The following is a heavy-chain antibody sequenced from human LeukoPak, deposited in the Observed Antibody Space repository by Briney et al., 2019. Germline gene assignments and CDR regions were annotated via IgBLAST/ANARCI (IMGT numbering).Heavy chain of an antibody. D-gene: IGHD2-2*01. Sequence: ASVKVSCKASGYTFTDYLIHWVRQAPGQGPEWMGWILPKGGGTKYAQKFQDRVTMTGDTSINTAYMELSGLRPDDTAVYYCARVPRPRDPTSSAAHQPFDYWGQGTLVIVSS. J-gene: IGHJ4*02. CDR1: GYTFTDYL. CDR2: ILPKGGGT. CDR3: ARVPRPRDPTSSAAHQPFDY. V-gene: IGHV1-2*02.